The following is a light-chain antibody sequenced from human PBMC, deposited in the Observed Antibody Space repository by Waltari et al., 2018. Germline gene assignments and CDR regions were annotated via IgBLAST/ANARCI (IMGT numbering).Light chain of an antibody. CDR1: NVGGKS. J-gene: IGLJ1*01. V-gene: IGLV3-21*02. Sequence: YVLTQPPSVSVAPGPTASITCGGNNVGGKSVHWYQQKPVQAPVLVLYDDSVRPSGIPERFSGSKPANTATLTISRVEAGDEADYYCKVWDVSSDHYVFGPGTKVTVL. CDR2: DDS. CDR3: KVWDVSSDHYV.